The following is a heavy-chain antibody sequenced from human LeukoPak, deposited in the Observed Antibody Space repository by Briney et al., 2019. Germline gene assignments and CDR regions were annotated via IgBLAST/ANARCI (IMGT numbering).Heavy chain of an antibody. V-gene: IGHV4-61*02. CDR1: GGSTSSGSYY. CDR3: ARDSGSWGIDY. CDR2: IYTSGST. Sequence: PSETLSLTCTVSGGSTSSGSYYWSWIRQPAGKGLEWIGRIYTSGSTNYNPSHKSRVTMSLDTSKNQFSLKLSSVTAADTAVYYCARDSGSWGIDYWGQGTLVTVSS. D-gene: IGHD3-16*01. J-gene: IGHJ4*02.